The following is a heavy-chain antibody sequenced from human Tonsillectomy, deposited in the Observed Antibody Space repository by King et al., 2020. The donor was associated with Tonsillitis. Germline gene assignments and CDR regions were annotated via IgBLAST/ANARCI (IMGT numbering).Heavy chain of an antibody. Sequence: EVQLVESGGDLVQPGGSLRLSCAASGFTFSSFAMSWVRQAPGKGREWVSTISGTGGDTYYAASVKGRFTISTQTSNNTLSLQMNSLRAEDTAVYYCAKDLPDGSGWYRDFFDYWGQGTLVTVSS. J-gene: IGHJ4*02. D-gene: IGHD6-19*01. CDR1: GFTFSSFA. CDR2: ISGTGGDT. V-gene: IGHV3-23*04. CDR3: AKDLPDGSGWYRDFFDY.